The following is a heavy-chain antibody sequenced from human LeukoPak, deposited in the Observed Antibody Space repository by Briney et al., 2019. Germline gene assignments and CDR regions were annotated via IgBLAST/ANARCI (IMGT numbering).Heavy chain of an antibody. CDR2: ISSSSSYI. Sequence: GGSLRLSCAASGFTFSSYAMSWVRQAPGKGLEWVSSISSSSSYIYYADSVKGRFTISRDNAKNSLSLQMNSLRAEDTAVYYCARDFPGTEDAFDVWGQGTMVTVSS. V-gene: IGHV3-21*01. J-gene: IGHJ3*01. CDR1: GFTFSSYA. CDR3: ARDFPGTEDAFDV.